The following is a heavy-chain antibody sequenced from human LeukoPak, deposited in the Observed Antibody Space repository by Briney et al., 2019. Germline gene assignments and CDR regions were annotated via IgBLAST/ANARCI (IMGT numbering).Heavy chain of an antibody. CDR3: ATDGGRGVFDY. V-gene: IGHV3-7*01. J-gene: IGHJ4*02. D-gene: IGHD1-26*01. CDR2: IKQDGSEK. Sequence: GGSLRLSCAASGFTFSSYWMSWVRQAPGKGLEWVANIKQDGSEKYYVDSVKRRFTISRDNAKNSLYLQMNSLRAEDTAVYYCATDGGRGVFDYWGQGTLVTVSS. CDR1: GFTFSSYW.